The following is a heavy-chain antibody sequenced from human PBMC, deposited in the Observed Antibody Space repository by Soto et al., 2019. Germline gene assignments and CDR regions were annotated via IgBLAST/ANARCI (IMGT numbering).Heavy chain of an antibody. CDR2: IWSDGTKK. CDR1: GFAFSNYG. CDR3: ARDWWEEPAGKETVSQFDY. D-gene: IGHD6-13*01. J-gene: IGHJ4*02. Sequence: QVHLVESGGGVVQPGRSLTLSCTASGFAFSNYGIHWVRQAPGRGVEWVAVIWSDGTKKFYAGSVRGRFTISRDNSKNTIYLQMNSLRAEDTAVYYCARDWWEEPAGKETVSQFDYWGQGTLVTVSS. V-gene: IGHV3-33*01.